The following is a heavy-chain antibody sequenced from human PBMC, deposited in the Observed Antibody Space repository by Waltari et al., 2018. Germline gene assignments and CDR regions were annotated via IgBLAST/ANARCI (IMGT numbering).Heavy chain of an antibody. CDR3: ARGLTRGRGAHEEGWGTY. CDR2: INHSGST. J-gene: IGHJ4*02. V-gene: IGHV4-34*01. D-gene: IGHD1-7*01. Sequence: QVQLQQWGAGLLKPSETLSLTCAVYGGSFSGYYWSWIRQPPGKGLGWIGEINHSGSTNYNPSLKSRVTISVDTSKNQFSLKLSSVTAADTAVDYCARGLTRGRGAHEEGWGTYWGQGTLVTVSS. CDR1: GGSFSGYY.